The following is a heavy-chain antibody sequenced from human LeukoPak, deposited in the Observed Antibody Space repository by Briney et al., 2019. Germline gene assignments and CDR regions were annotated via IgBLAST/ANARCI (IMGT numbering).Heavy chain of an antibody. V-gene: IGHV4-61*05. Sequence: SETLSLTCTVSGGSISSSSYYWGWIRQPPGKEPEWIGYIYYSGSTDSNPSLKSRVTISVDTSKNQLSLRLSSVTAADTAVYYCARGYNPLDYWGQGTLVTVSS. D-gene: IGHD5-18*01. CDR1: GGSISSSSYY. CDR2: IYYSGST. CDR3: ARGYNPLDY. J-gene: IGHJ4*02.